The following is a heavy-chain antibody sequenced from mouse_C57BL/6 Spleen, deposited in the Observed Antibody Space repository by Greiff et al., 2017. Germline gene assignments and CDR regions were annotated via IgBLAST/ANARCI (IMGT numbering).Heavy chain of an antibody. D-gene: IGHD1-1*01. J-gene: IGHJ1*03. CDR3: ARCSSPWYFGV. CDR2: IYPRDGST. CDR1: GYTFTDHT. Sequence: VKLVESDAELVKPGASVKISCTVSGYTFTDHTIHWMKQRPEQGLAWIGYIYPRDGSTKYNEKFKGKDTLTADKSSSTAYMQLNSLTSEDSAVYFCARCSSPWYFGVWGTGTTVTVSS. V-gene: IGHV1-78*01.